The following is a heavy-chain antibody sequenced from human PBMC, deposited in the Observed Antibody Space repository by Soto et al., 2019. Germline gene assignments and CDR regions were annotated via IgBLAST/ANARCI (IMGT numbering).Heavy chain of an antibody. CDR3: ARHGCYYYDSSGYYSCYYGMDV. V-gene: IGHV4-39*01. Sequence: LSLTCTVSGGSISSSSYYWGWIRQPPGKGLEWIGSIYYSGSTYYNPSLKSRVTISVDTSKNQFSLKLSSVTAADTAVYYCARHGCYYYDSSGYYSCYYGMDVWGQGTTVTVSS. J-gene: IGHJ6*02. CDR1: GGSISSSSYY. D-gene: IGHD3-22*01. CDR2: IYYSGST.